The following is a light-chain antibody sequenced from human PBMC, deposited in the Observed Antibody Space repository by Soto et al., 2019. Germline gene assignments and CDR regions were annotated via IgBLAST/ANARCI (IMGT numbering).Light chain of an antibody. CDR3: LQDYNYPYT. CDR2: GAS. Sequence: DIQLTQSPSSLSASVGDRVTITCRASQTITTYLSWFQQKPGKAPKLLVYGASSLKSXVXSRFSGSGSGTDFTLTISSLQPEDFATYYCLQDYNYPYTFGQGTRLEIK. J-gene: IGKJ5*01. CDR1: QTITTY. V-gene: IGKV1-39*01.